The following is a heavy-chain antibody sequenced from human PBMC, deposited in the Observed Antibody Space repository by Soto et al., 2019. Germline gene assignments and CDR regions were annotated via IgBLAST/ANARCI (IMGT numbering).Heavy chain of an antibody. CDR2: TYYRSKWYN. CDR1: GDSVSSNTAA. Sequence: SQXLSLTCAVFGDSVSSNTAAWTWIRQSPSRGLEWLGRTYYRSKWYNDYAVSVKSRITINPDTSRNQFSLQLNSVTPEDTAVYYCARDLGAFDIWGQGTMVTVSS. J-gene: IGHJ3*02. V-gene: IGHV6-1*01. D-gene: IGHD7-27*01. CDR3: ARDLGAFDI.